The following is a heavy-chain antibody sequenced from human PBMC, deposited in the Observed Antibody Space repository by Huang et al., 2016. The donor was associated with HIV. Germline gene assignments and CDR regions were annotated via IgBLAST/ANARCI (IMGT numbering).Heavy chain of an antibody. J-gene: IGHJ3*02. D-gene: IGHD3-22*01. CDR3: AKHLGGRRGFTFIVLFGAFDM. Sequence: EVQLLESGGGLAQPGGSRRLSCTASGFTFGSVALNWVRQAPGRGMGWVAGTTGSGGRTYYANSVKGRFTISRDNSKNTLYLQRNSLRAEDTALYYCAKHLGGRRGFTFIVLFGAFDMWGQGTMVTVSS. CDR1: GFTFGSVA. V-gene: IGHV3-23*01. CDR2: TTGSGGRT.